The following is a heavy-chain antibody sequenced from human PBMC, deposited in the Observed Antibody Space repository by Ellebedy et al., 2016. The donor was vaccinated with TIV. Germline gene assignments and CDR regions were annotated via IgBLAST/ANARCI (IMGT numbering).Heavy chain of an antibody. Sequence: GGSLRLSXKGSGYSFTSYWISWVRQMPGKGLEWMGRIDPSDSYTNYSPSFQGHVTISADKSISTAYLQWSSLKASDTAMYYCARHRGADQWGATWGWFDPWGQGTLVTVSS. CDR3: ARHRGADQWGATWGWFDP. CDR1: GYSFTSYW. CDR2: IDPSDSYT. V-gene: IGHV5-10-1*01. J-gene: IGHJ5*02. D-gene: IGHD1-26*01.